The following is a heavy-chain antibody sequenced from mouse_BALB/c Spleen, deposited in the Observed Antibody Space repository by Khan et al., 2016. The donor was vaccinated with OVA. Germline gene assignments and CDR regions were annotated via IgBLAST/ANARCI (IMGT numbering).Heavy chain of an antibody. CDR2: INPHIGET. CDR3: ARIYGSYFDY. D-gene: IGHD1-1*01. Sequence: EVQLQESGPELVKPGASVKISCKASGYSFTGYFMNWVMQSNGKSLEWIGRINPHIGETFYNQKFQGKATLTVDEASSTAHMELRSLASEDSAVYYCARIYGSYFDYWGQGTTLTVSS. CDR1: GYSFTGYF. V-gene: IGHV1-20*02. J-gene: IGHJ2*01.